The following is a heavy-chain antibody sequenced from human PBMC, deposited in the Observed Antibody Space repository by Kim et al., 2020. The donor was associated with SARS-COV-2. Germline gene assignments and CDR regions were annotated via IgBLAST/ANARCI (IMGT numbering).Heavy chain of an antibody. CDR1: GGTFSSYA. D-gene: IGHD3-10*01. J-gene: IGHJ6*02. Sequence: SVKVSCKASGGTFSSYAISWVRQAPGQGLEWMGGIIPIFGTANYAQKFQGRVTITADESTSTAYMELSSLRSEDTAVYYCARDIFGSGSYYNPPYYYGMDVWGQGTTVTVSS. CDR3: ARDIFGSGSYYNPPYYYGMDV. V-gene: IGHV1-69*13. CDR2: IIPIFGTA.